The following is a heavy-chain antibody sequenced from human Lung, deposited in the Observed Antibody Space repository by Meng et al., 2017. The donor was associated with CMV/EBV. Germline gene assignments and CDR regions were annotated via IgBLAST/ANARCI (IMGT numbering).Heavy chain of an antibody. J-gene: IGHJ3*02. V-gene: IGHV3-7*01. Sequence: GESLKISCAASGFTFSSYWMSWVRQAPGKGLEWVVNIKQDGSEKYYVDSVKGRFTISRDNAKNSLYLQMNSLRAEDTAVYYCARDTGYDDAFDIWGQGPMVTVSS. CDR2: IKQDGSEK. CDR1: GFTFSSYW. CDR3: ARDTGYDDAFDI. D-gene: IGHD5-12*01.